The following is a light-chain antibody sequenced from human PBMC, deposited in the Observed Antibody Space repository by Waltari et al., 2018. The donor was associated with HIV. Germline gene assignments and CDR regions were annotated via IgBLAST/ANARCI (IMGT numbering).Light chain of an antibody. CDR3: QSADSNASLWV. CDR1: ALPKQY. CDR2: KDT. Sequence: SYELPQPPSVSVSPGQTARITCSGDALPKQYAYWYQQRPGQAPVLVNEKDTERPSGIPERFSGSSSGTTATLTIIGVQAQDEADYHCQSADSNASLWVFGGGTKLTVL. J-gene: IGLJ3*02. V-gene: IGLV3-25*03.